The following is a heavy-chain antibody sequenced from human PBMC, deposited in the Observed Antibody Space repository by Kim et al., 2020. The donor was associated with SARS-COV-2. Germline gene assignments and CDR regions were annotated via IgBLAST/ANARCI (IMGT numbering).Heavy chain of an antibody. CDR2: IYYSGST. CDR1: GGSISSSRYY. CDR3: ARHGDSSGVLTRRHLPHRYFDY. J-gene: IGHJ4*02. D-gene: IGHD3-10*01. V-gene: IGHV4-39*01. Sequence: SETLSLTCTVSGGSISSSRYYWGWIRQPPGKGLEWIGSIYYSGSTYYNPSLKSRVTISVDTSKNQFSLKLSSVTAADTAVYYCARHGDSSGVLTRRHLPHRYFDYWGQGTLVTVSS.